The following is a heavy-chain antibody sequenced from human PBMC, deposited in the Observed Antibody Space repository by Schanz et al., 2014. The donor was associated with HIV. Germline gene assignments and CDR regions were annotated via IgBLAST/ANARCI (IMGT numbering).Heavy chain of an antibody. J-gene: IGHJ4*02. CDR1: GFNFNNYA. CDR2: ISESGGRT. CDR3: AKPEYDSSGNSQTHFDY. D-gene: IGHD3-22*01. Sequence: EVQLLDSGGGLEQPGGSLRLSCAASGFNFNNYAMTWVRQAPGKGLEWVSSISESGGRTYYADSVNGRVTISRDNSKNTLSLQMTALRTEDTAIYYCAKPEYDSSGNSQTHFDYWGQGTLVSVSS. V-gene: IGHV3-23*01.